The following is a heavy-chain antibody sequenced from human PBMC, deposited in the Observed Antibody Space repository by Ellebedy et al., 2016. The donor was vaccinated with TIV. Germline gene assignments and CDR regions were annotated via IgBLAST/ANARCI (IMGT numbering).Heavy chain of an antibody. V-gene: IGHV4-59*01. CDR3: ARVSRYFEY. CDR2: IYYSGST. Sequence: MPSETLSLTCTVSSGSISSFYWSWIRQPPGKTLEWIGYIYYSGSTNYNPSLKSRVTISVDTSKNQFSLNLSSVTAADTAVYYCARVSRYFEYWGQGILVPVSS. J-gene: IGHJ4*02. CDR1: SGSISSFY.